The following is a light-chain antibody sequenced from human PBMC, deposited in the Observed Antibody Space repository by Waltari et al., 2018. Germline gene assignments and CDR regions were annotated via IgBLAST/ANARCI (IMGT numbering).Light chain of an antibody. CDR3: QQSYGTPPT. CDR2: AAS. V-gene: IGKV1-39*01. J-gene: IGKJ2*01. CDR1: RSINTR. Sequence: IQMTQSPSSLSASVGDRVTITCRASRSINTRLTWYQQKPGKAPKLLIYAASSLQSGVPSRFSGSGSGTDFTRSINSLQPDDFATYYCQQSYGTPPTFGQGTKLEIK.